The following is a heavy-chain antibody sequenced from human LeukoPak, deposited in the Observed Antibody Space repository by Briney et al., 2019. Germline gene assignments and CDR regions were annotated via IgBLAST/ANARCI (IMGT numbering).Heavy chain of an antibody. CDR3: ARGLFYNWNYEPFFGY. V-gene: IGHV4-59*11. Sequence: SETLSLTCTVSGGSISSHYWSWIRQPPGKGLEWIGYIYYSGSTNYNPSLKSRVTISVDTSKNQFSLKLSSVTAAGTAVYYCARGLFYNWNYEPFFGYWGQGTPVTVSS. CDR2: IYYSGST. D-gene: IGHD1-7*01. J-gene: IGHJ4*02. CDR1: GGSISSHY.